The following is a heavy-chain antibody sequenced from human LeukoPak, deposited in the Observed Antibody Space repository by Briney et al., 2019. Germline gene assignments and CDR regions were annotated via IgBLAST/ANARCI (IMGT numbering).Heavy chain of an antibody. D-gene: IGHD3-10*01. CDR2: ISGSGGST. J-gene: IGHJ4*02. Sequence: GGSLRLSCAASGFTFSSYAMSRVRQAPGKGLEWVSAISGSGGSTYYADSVKGRFTISRDSSKNTLYLQMNSLRAEDTAVYYCAKAPRCSSSSGYYYCSGSLDYWGQGTLVTVSS. V-gene: IGHV3-23*01. CDR3: AKAPRCSSSSGYYYCSGSLDY. CDR1: GFTFSSYA.